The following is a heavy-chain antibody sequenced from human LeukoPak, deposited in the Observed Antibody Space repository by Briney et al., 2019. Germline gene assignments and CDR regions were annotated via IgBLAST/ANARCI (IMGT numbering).Heavy chain of an antibody. D-gene: IGHD2-15*01. CDR3: ARDQCSGGSCFHDY. J-gene: IGHJ4*02. CDR1: GGSISSYY. Sequence: PPETLSLTCTVSGGSISSYYWSWIRQPPGKGLEWIGYIYYSGSTNYNPSLKSRVTISVDTSKNQFSLKLSSVTAADTAVYYCARDQCSGGSCFHDYWGQGTLVTVSS. CDR2: IYYSGST. V-gene: IGHV4-59*01.